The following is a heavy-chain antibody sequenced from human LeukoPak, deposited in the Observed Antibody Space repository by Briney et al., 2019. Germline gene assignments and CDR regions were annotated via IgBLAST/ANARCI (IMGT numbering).Heavy chain of an antibody. D-gene: IGHD2-15*01. Sequence: GGSLRLSCAASGFTFSSYAMSWVRQAPGKGLEWVSAISGSGGSTYYADSVKGRFTIPRDNSKNTLYLQTNSLRAEDTAVYHCAKDFKGYCSGGSCVGPWGQGTLVTVSS. CDR2: ISGSGGST. J-gene: IGHJ5*02. CDR1: GFTFSSYA. V-gene: IGHV3-23*01. CDR3: AKDFKGYCSGGSCVGP.